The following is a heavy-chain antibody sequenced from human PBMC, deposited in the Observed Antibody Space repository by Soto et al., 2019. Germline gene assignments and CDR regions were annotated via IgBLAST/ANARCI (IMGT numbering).Heavy chain of an antibody. CDR1: GGSIRGGDYY. CDR3: ARLSSPSYNSEYVGYYFDY. Sequence: QVQLQESGPGLVKPSQTLSLTCTVSGGSIRGGDYYWSWIRQHPGKGLVWLGYNFYRGNSFYNPCLKCAGTISVDTSRNQFALQLGSVTAADTAIYFCARLSSPSYNSEYVGYYFDYWGQGTLVSVSS. CDR2: NFYRGNS. J-gene: IGHJ4*02. V-gene: IGHV4-31*01. D-gene: IGHD6-6*01.